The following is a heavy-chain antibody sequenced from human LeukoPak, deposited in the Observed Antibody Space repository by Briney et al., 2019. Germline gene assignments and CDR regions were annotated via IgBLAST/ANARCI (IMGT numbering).Heavy chain of an antibody. V-gene: IGHV4-4*07. CDR1: RGSISSYH. CDR3: ARDPGTPWSGELPKTGIYYFDY. CDR2: IYARGST. D-gene: IGHD3-10*01. J-gene: IGHJ4*02. Sequence: SETLSLTCTVSRGSISSYHWSWIRQPAGKGLEWIGRIYARGSTNYNPSLKSRVTMSVDTSKNQFSLRLSSVTAADTAVYYCARDPGTPWSGELPKTGIYYFDYWGQGTLVTVSS.